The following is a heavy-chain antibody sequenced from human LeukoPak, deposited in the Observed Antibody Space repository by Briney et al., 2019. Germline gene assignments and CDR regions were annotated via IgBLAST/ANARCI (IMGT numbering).Heavy chain of an antibody. D-gene: IGHD2-15*01. V-gene: IGHV3-30*04. CDR3: ARGTPSARPGEFDY. J-gene: IGHJ4*02. CDR2: ISYDGSNK. CDR1: GFTFSSYA. Sequence: PGRSLRLSCAASGFTFSSYAMHWVRQAPGKGLEWVAVISYDGSNKYYADSVKGRFTISRDNSKNTLYLQMNSLRAEDAAVYYCARGTPSARPGEFDYWGQGTLVTVSS.